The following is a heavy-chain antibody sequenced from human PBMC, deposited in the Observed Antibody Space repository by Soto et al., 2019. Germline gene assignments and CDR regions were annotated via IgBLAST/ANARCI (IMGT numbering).Heavy chain of an antibody. V-gene: IGHV4-31*03. CDR3: ARNGYSGYESDY. D-gene: IGHD5-12*01. Sequence: SETLSLTCTVSGGSISSGGYYWSWIRQHPGKGLEWIGYIYYSGSTYYNPSLKSRVTISVDTSKNQFSLKLSSVTAADTAVYYCARNGYSGYESDYWGQGTLVTVSS. CDR1: GGSISSGGYY. J-gene: IGHJ4*02. CDR2: IYYSGST.